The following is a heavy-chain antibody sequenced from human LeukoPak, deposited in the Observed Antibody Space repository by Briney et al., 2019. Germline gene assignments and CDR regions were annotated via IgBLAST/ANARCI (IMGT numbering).Heavy chain of an antibody. J-gene: IGHJ4*02. Sequence: PGGSLRLSCAASGFTFSSYSMNWVRRAPGKGLEWVSSISSSSSYIYYADSVKGRFTISRDNAKNSLYLQMNSLRAEDTAVYYCAGVFTSRSTSWEFDYWGQGTLSPSPQ. V-gene: IGHV3-21*01. D-gene: IGHD2-2*01. CDR1: GFTFSSYS. CDR2: ISSSSSYI. CDR3: AGVFTSRSTSWEFDY.